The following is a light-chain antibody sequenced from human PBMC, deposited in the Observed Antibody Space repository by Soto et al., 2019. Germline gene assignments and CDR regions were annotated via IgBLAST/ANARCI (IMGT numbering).Light chain of an antibody. Sequence: EIVMTQSPATLSVSPGERATLSCRASQSVSNDLAWYQQKPGQAPRLLIYSASSRATGIPARFSGSGSGTEFTLTISSLQSEDFAVYYCQQYNNWPPWTFGQGTKVEIK. V-gene: IGKV3-15*01. CDR2: SAS. CDR3: QQYNNWPPWT. J-gene: IGKJ1*01. CDR1: QSVSND.